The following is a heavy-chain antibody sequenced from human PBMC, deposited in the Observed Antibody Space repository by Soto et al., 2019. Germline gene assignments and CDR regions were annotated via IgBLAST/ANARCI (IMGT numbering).Heavy chain of an antibody. D-gene: IGHD1-26*01. J-gene: IGHJ5*02. Sequence: PGVSLILSCAASGFTFISYAMHWVRQAPGKGLEWVAVISYDGSNKYYADSVKGRFTISRDNSKNTLYLQMNSLRAEDTAVYYCARGYYAWGQGTLVTVSS. CDR3: ARGYYA. CDR2: ISYDGSNK. V-gene: IGHV3-30-3*01. CDR1: GFTFISYA.